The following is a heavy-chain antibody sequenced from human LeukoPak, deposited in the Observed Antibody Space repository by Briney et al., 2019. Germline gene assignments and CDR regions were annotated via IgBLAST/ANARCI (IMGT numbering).Heavy chain of an antibody. Sequence: GGSLRLSCAASGFTFSNYWMHWVRQAPGKGLEWVSTVTNSGGRTYYADYVKGRFTNSRDNSKNTLYLQMNSLRADDTAVYFCAKTMGAIDHDYWGQGTLVTVSS. CDR2: VTNSGGRT. CDR3: AKTMGAIDHDY. V-gene: IGHV3-23*01. J-gene: IGHJ4*02. D-gene: IGHD1-26*01. CDR1: GFTFSNYW.